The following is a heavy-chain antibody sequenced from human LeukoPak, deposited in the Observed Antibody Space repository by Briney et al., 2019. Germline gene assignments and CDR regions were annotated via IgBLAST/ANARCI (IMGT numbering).Heavy chain of an antibody. CDR1: SGSISSYY. CDR2: IYYSGST. D-gene: IGHD3-22*01. Sequence: PSETLSLTCTVSSGSISSYYWSWIRQPPGKGLEWIGYIYYSGSTNYNPSLKSRVTISVDTSKNQFSLKLSSVTAADTAVYYCARASYYYDSSGYRWFDPWGQGTLVTVSS. V-gene: IGHV4-59*01. CDR3: ARASYYYDSSGYRWFDP. J-gene: IGHJ5*02.